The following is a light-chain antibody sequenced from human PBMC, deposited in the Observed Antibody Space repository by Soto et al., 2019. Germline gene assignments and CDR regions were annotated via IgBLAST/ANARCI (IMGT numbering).Light chain of an antibody. Sequence: QSVPTQPPSVSGAPGQRVTISCTGSSSDIGAHYDVHWYQQLPGTAPKLLIYGNNNRPSGVPDRFSGSKSGTSASLAITGLQAEDEADYYCQSYDSSLSGWVFGGGTKLTVL. CDR3: QSYDSSLSGWV. V-gene: IGLV1-40*01. CDR1: SSDIGAHYD. CDR2: GNN. J-gene: IGLJ3*02.